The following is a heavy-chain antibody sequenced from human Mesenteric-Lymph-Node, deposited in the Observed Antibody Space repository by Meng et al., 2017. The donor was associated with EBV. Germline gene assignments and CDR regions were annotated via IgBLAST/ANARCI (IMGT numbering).Heavy chain of an antibody. CDR1: GGSFSGYD. CDR3: ARKEQQLVHYFDY. CDR2: INHSGST. V-gene: IGHV4-34*01. D-gene: IGHD6-13*01. Sequence: PWGAGLFKPSETLSLTCAVYGGSFSGYDWSWIRQPPGKGLEWIGEINHSGSTNYNPSLKSRVTISVDTSKNQFSLKLSSVTAADTAVYYCARKEQQLVHYFDYWGQGTLVTVSS. J-gene: IGHJ4*02.